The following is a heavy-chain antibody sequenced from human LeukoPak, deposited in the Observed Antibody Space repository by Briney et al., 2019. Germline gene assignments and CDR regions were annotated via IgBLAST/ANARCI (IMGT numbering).Heavy chain of an antibody. Sequence: SETLSLTCTVSGGSIRSSAYYWGWIRQPPGKGLEWIGCIYYTGSTYYNPSPRGRVTVSIDTSMNQFSLRVNSVTTADTAIYYCTRRTHSSSLTYWGQGALVTVSS. V-gene: IGHV4-39*01. CDR2: IYYTGST. D-gene: IGHD6-13*01. CDR3: TRRTHSSSLTY. CDR1: GGSIRSSAYY. J-gene: IGHJ4*02.